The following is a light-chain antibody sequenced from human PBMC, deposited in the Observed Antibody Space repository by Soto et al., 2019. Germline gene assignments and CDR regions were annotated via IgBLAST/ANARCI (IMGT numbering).Light chain of an antibody. V-gene: IGKV3-15*01. CDR3: QQYTNWPYT. CDR2: GAS. Sequence: EIVMTQSPATLSVSPGERATLSCRASQSVSSNLAWYQQKPGQAPRLLIYGASTRATGIPARFSGSGSGTEFTLTINSLQSEDFAVYYCQQYTNWPYTFGQGTKLEIK. CDR1: QSVSSN. J-gene: IGKJ2*01.